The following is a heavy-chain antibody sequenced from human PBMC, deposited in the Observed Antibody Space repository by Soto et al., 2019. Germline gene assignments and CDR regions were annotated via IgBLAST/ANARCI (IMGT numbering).Heavy chain of an antibody. D-gene: IGHD2-15*01. V-gene: IGHV3-74*01. CDR2: INSDGSVS. CDR1: GFTFSNYW. J-gene: IGHJ6*03. CDR3: ARGECVGGTCYSLAGSFYYYMDV. Sequence: EVQLVESGGGLVQPGGSLRLSCAASGFTFSNYWMYWVRQAPGKGLVWVSRINSDGSVSSYADSVKGRLTISRDNVKNDLYLQMDGLRAEDTAVYYCARGECVGGTCYSLAGSFYYYMDVWGKGTTVTVFS.